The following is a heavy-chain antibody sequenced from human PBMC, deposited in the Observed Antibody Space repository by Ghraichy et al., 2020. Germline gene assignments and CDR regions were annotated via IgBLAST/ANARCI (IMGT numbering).Heavy chain of an antibody. J-gene: IGHJ6*03. CDR2: INHSGST. V-gene: IGHV4-34*01. CDR3: ARGRSWYYYYYYMDV. CDR1: GGSFSGYY. Sequence: SETLSLTCAVYGGSFSGYYWSWIRQPPGKGLEWIGEINHSGSTNYNPSLKSRVTISVDTSKNQFSLKLSSVTAADTAVYYCARGRSWYYYYYYMDVWGKGTTVTVSS. D-gene: IGHD6-13*01.